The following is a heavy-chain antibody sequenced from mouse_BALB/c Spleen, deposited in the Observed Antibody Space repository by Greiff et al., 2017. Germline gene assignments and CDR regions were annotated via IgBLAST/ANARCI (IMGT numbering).Heavy chain of an antibody. CDR1: GDSITSGY. CDR2: ISYSGST. CDR3: ARSHYYYGSSSWFAY. J-gene: IGHJ3*01. D-gene: IGHD1-1*01. V-gene: IGHV3-8*02. Sequence: EVQLQQSGPSLVKPSQTLSLTCSVTGDSITSGYWNWIRKFPGNKLEYMGYISYSGSTYYNPSLKSRISITRDTSKNQYYLQLNSVTTEDTATYYCARSHYYYGSSSWFAYWGQGTLVTVSA.